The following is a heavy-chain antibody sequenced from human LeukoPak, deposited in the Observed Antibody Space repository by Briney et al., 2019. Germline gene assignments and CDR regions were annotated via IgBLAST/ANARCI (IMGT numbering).Heavy chain of an antibody. J-gene: IGHJ4*02. CDR2: ISGSGGST. CDR3: AKEGTSARDYYGSGSLFDY. CDR1: GFTFSSYA. D-gene: IGHD3-10*01. Sequence: GGSLRLSCAASGFTFSSYAMSWVRQAPGKGLEWVSAISGSGGSTYYADSVKGRFTISRDNSKNTLYLQMNSLRAEDTAVYYCAKEGTSARDYYGSGSLFDYWGQGTLVTVSS. V-gene: IGHV3-23*01.